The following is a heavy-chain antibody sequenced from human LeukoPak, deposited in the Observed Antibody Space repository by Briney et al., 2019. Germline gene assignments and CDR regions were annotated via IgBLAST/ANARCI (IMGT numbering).Heavy chain of an antibody. V-gene: IGHV4-39*01. CDR1: GGSISSNAYY. Sequence: SETLSLTCTVSGGSISSNAYYWAWIRQPPGKGREWIGSIYSSVSTYYNPSLKSRVTISVDTSKNQFSLRLSSVTAADTALYYCAYSGSYGHLGYWGQGIPVTVAS. D-gene: IGHD1-26*01. J-gene: IGHJ4*02. CDR2: IYSSVST. CDR3: AYSGSYGHLGY.